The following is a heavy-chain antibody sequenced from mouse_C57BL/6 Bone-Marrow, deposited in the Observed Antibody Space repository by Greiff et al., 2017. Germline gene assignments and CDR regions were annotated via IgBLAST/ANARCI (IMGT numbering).Heavy chain of an antibody. Sequence: EVKLVESGGGLVQPGGSLKLSCAASGFTLSDYGMAWVRQAPRKGPEWVAFISNLAYSIYYADTVTGRFTISRENAKNTLYLEMSSLRSEDTAMYYCARRSKDWYFDVWGTGTTVTVSS. CDR3: ARRSKDWYFDV. CDR1: GFTLSDYG. D-gene: IGHD1-1*01. V-gene: IGHV5-15*01. J-gene: IGHJ1*03. CDR2: ISNLAYSI.